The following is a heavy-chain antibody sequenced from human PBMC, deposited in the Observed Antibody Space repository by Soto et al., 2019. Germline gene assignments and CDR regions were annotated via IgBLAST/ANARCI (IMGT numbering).Heavy chain of an antibody. Sequence: SETLSLTCTVSGGSISSSSYYWGWIRQPPGKGLEWIGSIYYSGSTYYNPSLESRLTISIDTSKNQFSLRLASVTAADTAVYYCARTLPNRQLFDSWSQGTLVTVSS. D-gene: IGHD1-1*01. V-gene: IGHV4-39*07. J-gene: IGHJ4*02. CDR1: GGSISSSSYY. CDR3: ARTLPNRQLFDS. CDR2: IYYSGST.